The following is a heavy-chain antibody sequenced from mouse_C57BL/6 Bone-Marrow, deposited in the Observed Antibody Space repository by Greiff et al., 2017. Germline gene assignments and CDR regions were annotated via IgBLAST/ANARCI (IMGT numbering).Heavy chain of an antibody. Sequence: EVKLMESGGGLVKPGGSLKLSCAASGFTFSSHTMSWVRQTPEKRLEWVATISGGGGNTYYPDSVKGRFTISRDNAKNTLYLQMSSLRSEDTALYYCGRRYYFDYWGQGTTLTVSS. J-gene: IGHJ2*01. CDR1: GFTFSSHT. CDR2: ISGGGGNT. V-gene: IGHV5-9*01. CDR3: GRRYYFDY.